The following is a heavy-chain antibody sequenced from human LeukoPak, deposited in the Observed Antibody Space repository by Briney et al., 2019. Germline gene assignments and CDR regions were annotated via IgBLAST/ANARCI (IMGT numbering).Heavy chain of an antibody. CDR3: ARVGPITNYNARGLFDY. V-gene: IGHV4-38-2*02. J-gene: IGHJ4*02. D-gene: IGHD3-10*01. CDR2: VYHSGTT. CDR1: GYSISSDYY. Sequence: SETLSLTCSVSGYSISSDYYWDWIRQPPGKGLEWIGGVYHSGTTYYNPSLKSRVTISVDTSKNQFSLKLSSVTAADTAVYYCARVGPITNYNARGLFDYWGQGTLVTVSS.